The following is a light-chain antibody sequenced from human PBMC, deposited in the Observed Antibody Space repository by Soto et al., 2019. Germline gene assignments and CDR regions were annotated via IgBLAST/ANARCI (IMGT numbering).Light chain of an antibody. CDR3: QQYNNWWT. CDR2: GAS. Sequence: EIGLTQSPDTLSLSPGERATISCRASQSISSSLAWYQQKPGQAPRLLIYGASTRATGIPARFSGSGSGTEFTLTISSLQSEDFAVYYCQQYNNWWTFGQGTKVDI. V-gene: IGKV3-15*01. CDR1: QSISSS. J-gene: IGKJ1*01.